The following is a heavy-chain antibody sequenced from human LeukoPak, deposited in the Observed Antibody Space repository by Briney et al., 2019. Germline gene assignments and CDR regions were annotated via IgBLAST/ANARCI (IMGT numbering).Heavy chain of an antibody. CDR3: ARGSPDDLTAMGTLFDY. CDR1: GGSFSSYY. J-gene: IGHJ4*02. D-gene: IGHD5-18*01. V-gene: IGHV4-59*12. CDR2: IYYSGST. Sequence: SETLSLTCTVSGGSFSSYYWSWIRQPPGKGLEWIGYIYYSGSTNYNPSLKSRVTISLDTSKNQFSLKLSSVTAADTAVYYCARGSPDDLTAMGTLFDYWGQGTLVTVSS.